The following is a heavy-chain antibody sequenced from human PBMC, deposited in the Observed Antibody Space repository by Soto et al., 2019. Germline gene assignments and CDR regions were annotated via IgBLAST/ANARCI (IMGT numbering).Heavy chain of an antibody. V-gene: IGHV4-38-2*02. CDR1: GFPISSPYS. Sequence: SETLSLTCLVSGFPISSPYSWGWIRQPPGKGLEWIGSISHTGTTSYSPSLTSRVSISVDTSKNQVSLKLTSVTAADTAVYFCARVTMVTRDSDHFGVDVWGHGTTVTSP. CDR3: ARVTMVTRDSDHFGVDV. D-gene: IGHD4-17*01. CDR2: ISHTGTT. J-gene: IGHJ6*02.